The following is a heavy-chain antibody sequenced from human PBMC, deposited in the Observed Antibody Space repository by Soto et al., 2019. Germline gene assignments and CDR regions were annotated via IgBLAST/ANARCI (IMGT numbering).Heavy chain of an antibody. J-gene: IGHJ3*02. CDR3: AKGGGYSGYDPAPGAFDI. D-gene: IGHD5-12*01. V-gene: IGHV3-23*01. Sequence: PGGSLRLSCAASGFTFSSYAMSWVRQAPGKGLEWVSAISGSGGSTYYADSVKGRFTISRDNSKNTLYLQMNSLRAEDTAVYYCAKGGGYSGYDPAPGAFDIWGQGTMVTVSS. CDR2: ISGSGGST. CDR1: GFTFSSYA.